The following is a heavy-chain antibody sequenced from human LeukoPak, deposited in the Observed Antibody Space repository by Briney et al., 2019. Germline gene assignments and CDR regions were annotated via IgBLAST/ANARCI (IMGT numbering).Heavy chain of an antibody. J-gene: IGHJ4*02. CDR3: ARGEVSASLYYFDF. Sequence: ASVKVSCKTSGYTFTTYGVSWVRQAPRQGLEWMGWDSGYTGNTNYAERFQGRVTMTIDTSTSTVYMELTSLRSDDTAVYYCARGEVSASLYYFDFWGQGTLVTVS. CDR1: GYTFTTYG. D-gene: IGHD2-2*01. CDR2: DSGYTGNT. V-gene: IGHV1-18*01.